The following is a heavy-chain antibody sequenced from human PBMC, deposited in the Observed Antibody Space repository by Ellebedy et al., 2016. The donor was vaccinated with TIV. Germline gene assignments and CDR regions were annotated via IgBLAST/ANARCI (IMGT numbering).Heavy chain of an antibody. CDR3: ANENSSGYLDY. J-gene: IGHJ4*02. CDR1: GFTFSSYG. V-gene: IGHV3-30*18. CDR2: ISYDGSNK. Sequence: GESLKISXAASGFTFSSYGMHWVRQAPGKGLEWVAVISYDGSNKYYADSVKGRFTISRDNSKNTLYLQMNSLRAEDTAVYYCANENSSGYLDYWGQGTLVTVSS. D-gene: IGHD6-19*01.